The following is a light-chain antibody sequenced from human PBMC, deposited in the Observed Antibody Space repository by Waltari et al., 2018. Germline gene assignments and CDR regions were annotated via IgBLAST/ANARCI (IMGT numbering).Light chain of an antibody. J-gene: IGKJ1*01. CDR3: QQRSNWPRT. CDR2: SAS. CDR1: QSVTNY. V-gene: IGKV3-11*01. Sequence: EIVLTQSPDTLSLSPGERATLSCRASQSVTNYLAWYQQKPGQAPRVLIYSASNRATCVPARFSGSGSGTDFTLTISSLEPEDFVVYYCQQRSNWPRTFGQGTKVEVK.